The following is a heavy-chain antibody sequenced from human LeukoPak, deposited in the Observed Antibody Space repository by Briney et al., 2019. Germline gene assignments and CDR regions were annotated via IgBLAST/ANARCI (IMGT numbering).Heavy chain of an antibody. J-gene: IGHJ3*01. CDR1: GGSFSGYY. V-gene: IGHV4-34*01. CDR2: INHSGST. CDR3: ARTKPLDPFDF. Sequence: SEPLSLTCAVYGGSFSGYYWSWIRKPPGKGLEWIGEINHSGSTNYTPSLKSRVTISVDTSKNQFSLKLSSVTAADTAVYYCARTKPLDPFDFWGQGTLVTVSS.